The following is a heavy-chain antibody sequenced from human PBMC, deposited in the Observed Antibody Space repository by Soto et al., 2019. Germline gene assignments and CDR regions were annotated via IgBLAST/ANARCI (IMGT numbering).Heavy chain of an antibody. V-gene: IGHV4-4*02. J-gene: IGHJ6*02. CDR3: ARTPCDSRIFYYYYGMDV. Sequence: QVQLQESGPGLVKPSGTLSLTCAVSGGSISSSNWWSWVREPPGKGLEWIGEIYHSGSSNYNPSPKSRVTKSVDKSKNQFSLKLSSVTAADTAVYYCARTPCDSRIFYYYYGMDVWGQETTVTVSS. CDR2: IYHSGSS. CDR1: GGSISSSNW. D-gene: IGHD6-13*01.